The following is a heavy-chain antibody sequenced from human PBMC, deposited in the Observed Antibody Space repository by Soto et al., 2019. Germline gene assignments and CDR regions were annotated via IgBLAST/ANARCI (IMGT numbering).Heavy chain of an antibody. J-gene: IGHJ6*02. CDR2: IYYSGST. CDR3: ASQKGTSIRGANPYYYYGMDV. D-gene: IGHD3-10*01. V-gene: IGHV4-61*05. Sequence: SETLSLTCTVSADSITNDFDSWAWVRQPPGKGLEWIGYIYYSGSTNYNPSLKSRVTISVDTSKNQFSLKLSSVTAADTAVYYCASQKGTSIRGANPYYYYGMDVWGQGTTVTVSS. CDR1: ADSITNDFDS.